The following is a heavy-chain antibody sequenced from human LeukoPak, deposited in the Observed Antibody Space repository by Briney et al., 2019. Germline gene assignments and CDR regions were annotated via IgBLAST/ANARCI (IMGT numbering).Heavy chain of an antibody. CDR1: GFTFSSYS. J-gene: IGHJ3*02. Sequence: PGGSLRLSCAASGFTFSSYSMNWVRQAPGKGLEWVSSISSSSSYIYYADSVKGRFTISRDNAKNSLYLQMNSLRAEDTAVYYCAREIGSTPGGYAFDICGQGTMVTVSS. CDR3: AREIGSTPGGYAFDI. V-gene: IGHV3-21*01. CDR2: ISSSSSYI. D-gene: IGHD2-2*01.